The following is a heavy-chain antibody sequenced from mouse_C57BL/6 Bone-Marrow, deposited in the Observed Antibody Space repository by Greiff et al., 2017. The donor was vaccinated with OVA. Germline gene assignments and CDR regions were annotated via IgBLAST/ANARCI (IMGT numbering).Heavy chain of an antibody. CDR3: TTEPYGDYFDY. CDR2: IDPEDGDT. J-gene: IGHJ2*01. D-gene: IGHD1-1*02. V-gene: IGHV14-1*01. CDR1: GFNITDYY. Sequence: VQLQQSGAELVRPGASVKLSCTASGFNITDYYMHWVKQRPEQGLEWIGRIDPEDGDTDYAPKFQGKATMTADTSSNTAYLQLSSLTSEDTAVYYCTTEPYGDYFDYWGQGTTLTVSS.